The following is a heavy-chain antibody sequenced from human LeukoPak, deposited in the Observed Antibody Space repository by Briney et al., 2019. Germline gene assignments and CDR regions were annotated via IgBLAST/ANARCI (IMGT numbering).Heavy chain of an antibody. V-gene: IGHV3-7*01. CDR1: GFTFNSFF. J-gene: IGHJ4*02. Sequence: GGSLRLSCAASGFTFNSFFLNWVRLTPGRELEWVACISQDGSETFYMDSVRGRFTISRDNTKNSLYLQMDGLRAEDTAVYCCVRDLGHSRHYFEYWGQGSLVTVSS. CDR3: VRDLGHSRHYFEY. D-gene: IGHD7-27*01. CDR2: ISQDGSET.